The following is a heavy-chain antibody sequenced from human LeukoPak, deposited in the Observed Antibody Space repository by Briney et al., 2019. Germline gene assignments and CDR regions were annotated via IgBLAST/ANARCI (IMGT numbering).Heavy chain of an antibody. CDR3: ARGPIGSNWFDP. CDR2: ISSTSSYI. J-gene: IGHJ5*02. Sequence: PGGSLRLSCTGFEFTFSSYSMNWVRQAPGRGLEWVSSISSTSSYIYYADSVKGRFTISRDNAKNSLYLQMNSLRVEDTALYYCARGPIGSNWFDPWGQGTLVTVSS. CDR1: EFTFSSYS. V-gene: IGHV3-21*06. D-gene: IGHD5/OR15-5a*01.